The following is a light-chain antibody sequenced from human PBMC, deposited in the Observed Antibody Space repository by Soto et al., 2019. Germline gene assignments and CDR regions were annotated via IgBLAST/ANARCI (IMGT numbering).Light chain of an antibody. CDR1: QSLNSL. J-gene: IGKJ1*01. V-gene: IGKV1-5*03. Sequence: QITQSPSTLSGSVGDRVTITCRASQSLNSLLAWYQQKPGKAPKLLIYKASSLESAVPSRFSGSGSGTEFTLTISSLQPDDFATYYCQQYNSYPWTFGQGTKVDIK. CDR3: QQYNSYPWT. CDR2: KAS.